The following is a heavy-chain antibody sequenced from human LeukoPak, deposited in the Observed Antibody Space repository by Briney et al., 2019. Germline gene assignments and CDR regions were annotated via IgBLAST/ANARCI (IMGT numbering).Heavy chain of an antibody. V-gene: IGHV3-7*01. CDR3: GRPPLGYCTGGSCLFDP. Sequence: GGSLRLSCTTSGFTFSNYWMNWVRQAPGKGLEWVATIKQDGSQKYYVDSVKGRFTISRDNDKNSLYLQMNSLRGDDTAVYYCGRPPLGYCTGGSCLFDPWGQGTLVTVSS. J-gene: IGHJ5*02. CDR1: GFTFSNYW. CDR2: IKQDGSQK. D-gene: IGHD2-15*01.